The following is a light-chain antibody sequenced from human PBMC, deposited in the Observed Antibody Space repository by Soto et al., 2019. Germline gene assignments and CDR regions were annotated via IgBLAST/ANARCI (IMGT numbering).Light chain of an antibody. CDR3: QQYGSSGT. CDR1: QSVSSSY. J-gene: IGKJ1*01. CDR2: GAS. Sequence: IVLTQSPGTLSLSPLERATLXCRASQSVSSSYLAWYQQKPGQAPRLLIYGASSRATGIPARFSGSGSGTDFTLTVSRLEPEDFAVYYCQQYGSSGTFGQGTKVDI. V-gene: IGKV3-20*01.